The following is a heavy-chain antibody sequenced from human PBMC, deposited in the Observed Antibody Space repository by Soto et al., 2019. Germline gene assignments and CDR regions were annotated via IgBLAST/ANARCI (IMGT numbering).Heavy chain of an antibody. CDR1: GGPISHINYY. D-gene: IGHD2-2*01. CDR2: MYYTGSP. V-gene: IGHV4-39*01. CDR3: ASWDSGVNCICTTYYATFEY. J-gene: IGHJ4*02. Sequence: PSETLSLPCTVSGGPISHINYYWACLPQAPGKGLEWIPSMYYTGSPYYGPSLGSRVSSSVDTANYQFSLKLIYMTAADMPVYYCASWDSGVNCICTTYYATFEYWGQGIMVTVSA.